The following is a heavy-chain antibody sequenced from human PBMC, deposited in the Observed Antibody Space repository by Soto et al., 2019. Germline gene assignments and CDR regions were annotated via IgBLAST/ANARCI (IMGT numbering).Heavy chain of an antibody. Sequence: PPGKGLEWVSYISSNGYYTYYADSLKGRIIISRDNAKNSLYLQMNSLRVEDTAMYYCARGVYGAVHHHMDVWGKGTTVSDFS. CDR3: ARGVYGAVHHHMDV. CDR2: ISSNGYYT. J-gene: IGHJ6*03. D-gene: IGHD2-8*01. V-gene: IGHV3-11*01.